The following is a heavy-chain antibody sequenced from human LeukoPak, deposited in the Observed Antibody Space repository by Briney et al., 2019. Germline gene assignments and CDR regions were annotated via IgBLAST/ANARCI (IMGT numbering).Heavy chain of an antibody. J-gene: IGHJ6*02. CDR2: ISAYNGNT. Sequence: ASVKVSCKASGYTFTSYGISWVRQAPGQGLEWMGWISAYNGNTNYAQKLQGRVTMTTDTSTSTAYMELRSLRSDDTAVYYCARDDYYGSGSHPLSYGMDVWGQGATVTVSS. CDR1: GYTFTSYG. D-gene: IGHD3-10*01. V-gene: IGHV1-18*01. CDR3: ARDDYYGSGSHPLSYGMDV.